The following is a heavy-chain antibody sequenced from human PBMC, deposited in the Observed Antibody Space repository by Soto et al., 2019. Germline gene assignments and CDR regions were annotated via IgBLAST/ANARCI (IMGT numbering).Heavy chain of an antibody. D-gene: IGHD3-3*01. V-gene: IGHV3-30-3*01. Sequence: GGTLSLSYAASGFTFRSYAMRWVRQARGKWLEWVAVISYDGSNKYYADSVKGRFTISRDNSKNTLYLQMNSLRAEDTAVYYCARDRTSGFLEWLFRGHHGMDVWGQGTTVTVSS. CDR1: GFTFRSYA. CDR3: ARDRTSGFLEWLFRGHHGMDV. J-gene: IGHJ6*02. CDR2: ISYDGSNK.